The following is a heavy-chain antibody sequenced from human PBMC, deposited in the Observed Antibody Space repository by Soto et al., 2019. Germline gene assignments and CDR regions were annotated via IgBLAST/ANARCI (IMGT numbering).Heavy chain of an antibody. V-gene: IGHV3-11*05. Sequence: QVQLVESGGGLVKPGGSLRLSCAASGFTFSAYYMSWIRQAPGKGLEWISFISRSSGTYTKYADSVKGRFTISRDNAGNSLYLQINSLRAEDTAVYYCAREAWSNPDYWGQGTLVTVSS. CDR1: GFTFSAYY. CDR3: AREAWSNPDY. J-gene: IGHJ4*02. CDR2: ISRSSGTYT. D-gene: IGHD3-3*01.